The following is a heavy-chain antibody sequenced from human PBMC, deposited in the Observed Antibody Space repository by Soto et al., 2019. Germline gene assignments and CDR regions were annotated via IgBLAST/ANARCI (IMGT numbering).Heavy chain of an antibody. V-gene: IGHV1-18*01. J-gene: IGHJ6*02. CDR1: GYTFTSYG. D-gene: IGHD6-19*01. CDR2: ISAYNGNT. Sequence: QVQLVQSGAEVKKPGASVKVSCKASGYTFTSYGISWVRQAPGQGLEWMGWISAYNGNTNYAQKLQGRVTMTTDTSTSTAHMELRSLRSDDTAVYYCARVSGRAVAGPSAYYYYYGMDVWGQGTTVTGSS. CDR3: ARVSGRAVAGPSAYYYYYGMDV.